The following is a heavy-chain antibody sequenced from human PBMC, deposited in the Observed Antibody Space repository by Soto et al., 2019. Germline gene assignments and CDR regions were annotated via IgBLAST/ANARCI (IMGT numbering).Heavy chain of an antibody. V-gene: IGHV3-30*03. Sequence: QVQVVESGGGVVQPGKSLRLSCAASGFTFSSFGMHWVRQAPGKGLEWVAVITYDGTYKYYGDSVKGRFTISRDNSKATLYRQMDSLRGADTALYYCARGVVGAAPRIGFWGQGPLVTVSS. D-gene: IGHD1-26*01. CDR2: ITYDGTYK. CDR1: GFTFSSFG. CDR3: ARGVVGAAPRIGF. J-gene: IGHJ4*02.